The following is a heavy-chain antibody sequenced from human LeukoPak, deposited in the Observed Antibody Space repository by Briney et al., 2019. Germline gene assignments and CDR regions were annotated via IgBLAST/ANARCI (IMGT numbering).Heavy chain of an antibody. V-gene: IGHV1-2*02. CDR1: GYTFTSYG. J-gene: IGHJ3*02. CDR3: ARDGAFDI. Sequence: GASVKVSCKASGYTFTSYGISWVRQAPGQGLEWMGWINPNSGDTNSAQKFQGRVTMTRDTSINTAYMELSRLRSDDTAVYYCARDGAFDIWGQGTMVTVSS. CDR2: INPNSGDT.